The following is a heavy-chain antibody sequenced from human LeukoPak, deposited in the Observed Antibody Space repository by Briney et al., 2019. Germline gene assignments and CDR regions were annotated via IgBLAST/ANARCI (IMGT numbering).Heavy chain of an antibody. CDR2: INSDGSST. D-gene: IGHD4-17*01. CDR1: GFTFSSYW. J-gene: IGHJ4*02. CDR3: ARDGTFTDYGDYGAYAC. Sequence: PGGSLRLSCAASGFTFSSYWMHWVRQAPGKGLVWVSRINSDGSSTSYADSVKGRFTISRDNAKNSLYLQMNSLRAEDTAVYYCARDGTFTDYGDYGAYACWGQGTLVTVSS. V-gene: IGHV3-74*01.